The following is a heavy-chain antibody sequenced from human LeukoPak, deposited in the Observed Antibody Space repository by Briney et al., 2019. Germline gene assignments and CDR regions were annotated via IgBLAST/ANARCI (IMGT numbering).Heavy chain of an antibody. V-gene: IGHV4-4*02. D-gene: IGHD1-26*01. CDR1: GDSIRGGNW. CDR2: IYRSGHT. CDR3: ARGYSGSSPTN. Sequence: PSETLSLTCAVSGDSIRGGNWWSWLRQSPGMGLVWIGEIYRSGHTNYNPSLESRLTISVDLSTNHFYLKLNSVTAADTAVYYCARGYSGSSPTNWGQGTLVTVSS. J-gene: IGHJ4*02.